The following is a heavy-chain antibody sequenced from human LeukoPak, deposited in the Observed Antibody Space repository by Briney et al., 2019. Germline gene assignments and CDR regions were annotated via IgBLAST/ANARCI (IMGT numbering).Heavy chain of an antibody. D-gene: IGHD6-6*01. CDR1: GFTFSSYA. CDR2: ISGSGGST. V-gene: IGHV3-23*01. Sequence: GGSLRLSCAASGFTFSSYAMSWVRQAPGKGLEWVSAISGSGGSTYYADSVKGRFTISRDNAKNSLYLQMNSLRAEDTAVYYCARTSSSEEVFDYWGQGTLVTVSS. CDR3: ARTSSSEEVFDY. J-gene: IGHJ4*02.